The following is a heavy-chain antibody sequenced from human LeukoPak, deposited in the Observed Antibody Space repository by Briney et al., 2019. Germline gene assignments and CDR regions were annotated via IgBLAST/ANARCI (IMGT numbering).Heavy chain of an antibody. Sequence: SETLSLTCTVSGGSIISYYWIWIRQPPGKGLEWIGYIYISGSTNYNPSLKSRVTISVDTSKNQFSLRLSSVTAADTAVYYCARHVSDTSSSYYYYHMDVCGKGTTVTVSS. D-gene: IGHD6-6*01. J-gene: IGHJ6*03. CDR2: IYISGST. CDR3: ARHVSDTSSSYYYYHMDV. V-gene: IGHV4-59*08. CDR1: GGSIISYY.